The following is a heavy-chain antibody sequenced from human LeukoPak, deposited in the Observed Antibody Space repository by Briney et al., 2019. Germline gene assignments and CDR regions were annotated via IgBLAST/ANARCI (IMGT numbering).Heavy chain of an antibody. V-gene: IGHV3-23*01. D-gene: IGHD2-2*01. CDR1: GFTFSIYG. Sequence: GGSLRLSCAASGFTFSIYGMSWVRQAPGKGLEWVSSISVIGANTYYADSVKGRFTISRDNSKSTLYLQMNSLRAEDTAVYYCAKDMQIPGTSSLYYWGQGTLVTVSS. J-gene: IGHJ4*02. CDR3: AKDMQIPGTSSLYY. CDR2: ISVIGANT.